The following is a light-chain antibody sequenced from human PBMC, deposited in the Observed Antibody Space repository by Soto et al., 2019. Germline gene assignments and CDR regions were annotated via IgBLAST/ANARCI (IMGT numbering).Light chain of an antibody. Sequence: DIQMTQSPSSVSASVGDRVTITCRASQTISSWLAWYQQKPGKAPKLLIYKASTLKSGVPSRFSGSGSGTEFTLTISSLQPDDFATYYCQHYNSYPRTFGQGTKVDIK. CDR2: KAS. CDR3: QHYNSYPRT. V-gene: IGKV1-5*03. J-gene: IGKJ1*01. CDR1: QTISSW.